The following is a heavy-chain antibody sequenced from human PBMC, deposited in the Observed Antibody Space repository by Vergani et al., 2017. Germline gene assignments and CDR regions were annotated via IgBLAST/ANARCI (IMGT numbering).Heavy chain of an antibody. CDR3: ARVAPSNSEVTPTAFYV. CDR1: SHTFQTYG. V-gene: IGHV1-18*01. D-gene: IGHD1-1*01. CDR2: IRPYTGHT. J-gene: IGHJ3*01. Sequence: QVQLVQFGAELKKPGASVSVSCKGSSHTFQTYGISWVRQAPGKGLEWMAWIRPYTGHTIYAQKFQDRVTMTADTSTNTAYTELRSLRSDDTAVYFCARVAPSNSEVTPTAFYVWGQGTMVTVSS.